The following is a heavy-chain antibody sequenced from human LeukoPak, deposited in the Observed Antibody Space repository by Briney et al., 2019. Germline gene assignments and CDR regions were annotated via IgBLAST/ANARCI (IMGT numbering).Heavy chain of an antibody. CDR3: ARDRRSTPNDY. J-gene: IGHJ4*02. D-gene: IGHD2-2*01. CDR1: GYIFTGYY. CDR2: ISAYNGNT. V-gene: IGHV1-18*04. Sequence: GASVKVSCKASGYIFTGYYMHWVRQAPKQGLEWMGWISAYNGNTNYAQKLQGRVTMTTDTSTSTAYMELRSLRSDDTAVYYCARDRRSTPNDYWGQGTLVTVSS.